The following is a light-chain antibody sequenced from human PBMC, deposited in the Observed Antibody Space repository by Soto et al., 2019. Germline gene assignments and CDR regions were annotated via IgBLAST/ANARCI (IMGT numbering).Light chain of an antibody. CDR3: HQYNGWPRT. Sequence: EIVLRQSPGTLSLSPGERATLSCRASQSVSNNYLAWYQQKPGQAPRLLIYGASNRATGIPDRFSGSGSGTDFTLTISRLGPEDFAVYYCHQYNGWPRTFGQGTKVDI. CDR2: GAS. J-gene: IGKJ1*01. CDR1: QSVSNNY. V-gene: IGKV3-20*01.